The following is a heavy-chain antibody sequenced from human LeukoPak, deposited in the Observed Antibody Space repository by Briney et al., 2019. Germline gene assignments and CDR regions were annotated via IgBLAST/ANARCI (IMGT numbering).Heavy chain of an antibody. CDR1: GFTFSNYG. D-gene: IGHD1-26*01. J-gene: IGHJ1*01. Sequence: GGSLRLSCAASGFTFSNYGMSWLRQAPGKGLEWVSAITGSGDDAYYADSVHGRFTMSRDNSESTLYLQMSSLRVEDTAVYYCAKESRGSSPEFWGQGTLVTVSS. CDR3: AKESRGSSPEF. CDR2: ITGSGDDA. V-gene: IGHV3-23*01.